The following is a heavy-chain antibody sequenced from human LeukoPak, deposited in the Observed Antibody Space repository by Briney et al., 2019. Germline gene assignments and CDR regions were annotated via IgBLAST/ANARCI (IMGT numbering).Heavy chain of an antibody. CDR2: MHYSGST. Sequence: SQTLSLTCTVSGGSISSGSYYWSWIHQHPGKGLEWIGYMHYSGSTNYNPSLKSRVIISVETSKNQLSLRLSSVTAADTAVYYCARDRGSSGWYYFDYWGQGTLVTDSS. J-gene: IGHJ4*02. CDR1: GGSISSGSYY. CDR3: ARDRGSSGWYYFDY. D-gene: IGHD6-19*01. V-gene: IGHV4-61*01.